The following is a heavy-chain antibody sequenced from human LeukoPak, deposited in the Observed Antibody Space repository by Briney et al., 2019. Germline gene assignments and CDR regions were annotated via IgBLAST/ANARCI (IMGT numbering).Heavy chain of an antibody. CDR1: GGSISGYY. D-gene: IGHD3-10*01. J-gene: IGHJ4*02. Sequence: SETLSLTCSVSGGSISGYYWTWIRQPAGEGLEWIGRVYTSGSTHYNPSLKSRVTISVDTSKNQFSLKLSSVTAADTAVYYCARSHVWFGELYLDYWGQGTLVTVSS. V-gene: IGHV4-4*07. CDR3: ARSHVWFGELYLDY. CDR2: VYTSGST.